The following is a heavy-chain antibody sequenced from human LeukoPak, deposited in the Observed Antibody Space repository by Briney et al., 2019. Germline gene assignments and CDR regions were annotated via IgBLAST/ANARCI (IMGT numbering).Heavy chain of an antibody. CDR1: GGSISRYY. CDR3: ASGITIFGVVIGLGY. CDR2: IYTSGST. Sequence: SETLSLTCTVSGGSISRYYWSWIRQPPGKGLEWIGYIYTSGSTNYNPSLKRRVTISVDTSKNQFSLKLSSVPAADTAVYYCASGITIFGVVIGLGYWGQGTLVTVSS. J-gene: IGHJ4*02. D-gene: IGHD3-3*01. V-gene: IGHV4-4*09.